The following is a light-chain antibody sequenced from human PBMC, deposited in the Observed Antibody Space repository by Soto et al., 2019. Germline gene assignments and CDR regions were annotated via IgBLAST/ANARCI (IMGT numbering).Light chain of an antibody. Sequence: EILLTQSPGTLSLSPGERATLSCRASQSVNSNYLAWYQQKPGQAPRLLMYETSTRATGIPDRFSGSGSGTDFTLTISRLEPEDFAVYFCQQFGTSPLWTFGQGTKVDIK. CDR3: QQFGTSPLWT. CDR1: QSVNSNY. V-gene: IGKV3-20*01. J-gene: IGKJ1*01. CDR2: ETS.